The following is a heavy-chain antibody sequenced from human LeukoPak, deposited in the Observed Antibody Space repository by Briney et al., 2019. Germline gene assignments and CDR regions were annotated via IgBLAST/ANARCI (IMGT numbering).Heavy chain of an antibody. Sequence: GGSLRLSCAASGFTCSSYEMNWVRQAPGKGQEWVSYISSSGSTIYYADSVKGRFTISRDNAKNSLYLQMNSLRAEDTAVYYCASLYGSYDAFDIWGQGTMVTVSS. CDR1: GFTCSSYE. J-gene: IGHJ3*02. CDR3: ASLYGSYDAFDI. D-gene: IGHD5-24*01. CDR2: ISSSGSTI. V-gene: IGHV3-48*03.